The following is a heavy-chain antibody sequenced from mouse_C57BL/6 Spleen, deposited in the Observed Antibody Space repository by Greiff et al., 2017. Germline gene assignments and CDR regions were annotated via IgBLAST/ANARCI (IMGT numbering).Heavy chain of an antibody. D-gene: IGHD2-1*01. CDR3: SRGRNLYYFDD. Sequence: EVKLMESGGGLVKPGGSLKLSCAASGFTFSSYAMSWVRQTPEKRLEWVATISDGGSYTYYPDNVKGRFTISRDNAKNNLYLQMSHLKAEDTAMYYCSRGRNLYYFDDWGQGTTLTVSS. CDR2: ISDGGSYT. V-gene: IGHV5-4*03. J-gene: IGHJ2*01. CDR1: GFTFSSYA.